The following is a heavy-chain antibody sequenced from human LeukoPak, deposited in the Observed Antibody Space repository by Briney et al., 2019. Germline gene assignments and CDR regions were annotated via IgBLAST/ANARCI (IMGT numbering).Heavy chain of an antibody. D-gene: IGHD3-10*02. J-gene: IGHJ6*04. V-gene: IGHV3-11*04. CDR1: GFTFSDYY. CDR3: AELGITMIGGV. CDR2: ISSDTTII. Sequence: GGSLRLSCAASGFTFSDYYMSWIRQTPGKGLEWVSYISSDTTIIYYADSVKGRFTISRDNAKNSLYLQMNSLRAEDTAVYYCAELGITMIGGVWGKGTTVTISS.